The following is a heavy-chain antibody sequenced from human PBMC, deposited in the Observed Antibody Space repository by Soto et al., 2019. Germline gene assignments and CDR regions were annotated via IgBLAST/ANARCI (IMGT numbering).Heavy chain of an antibody. J-gene: IGHJ4*02. Sequence: QVQLVQSGAEEKKPGASVKVSCKASGYTFTGYAMHWVRQAPRQRLEWMGWINAGNGNTKYSQKFQGRVTITRDPSASTAYMELSSLRSEDTAVYYCARAVAVPADFDYWGQGTLVTVSS. D-gene: IGHD6-19*01. V-gene: IGHV1-3*05. CDR2: INAGNGNT. CDR1: GYTFTGYA. CDR3: ARAVAVPADFDY.